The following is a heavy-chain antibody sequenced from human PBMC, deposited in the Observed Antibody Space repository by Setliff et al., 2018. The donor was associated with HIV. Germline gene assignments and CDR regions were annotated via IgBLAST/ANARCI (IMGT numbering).Heavy chain of an antibody. Sequence: GGSLRLSCAASEFSFSTSWMHWVRQAPGKGLVWVSTINSDGARTYYADSVRGRFTISRDNSKNTVYLQMNSLRAEDTAVYYCARRPTVTTARLNYYYMDVWGKGTTVTVSS. V-gene: IGHV3-74*01. CDR2: INSDGART. CDR1: EFSFSTSW. D-gene: IGHD4-17*01. CDR3: ARRPTVTTARLNYYYMDV. J-gene: IGHJ6*03.